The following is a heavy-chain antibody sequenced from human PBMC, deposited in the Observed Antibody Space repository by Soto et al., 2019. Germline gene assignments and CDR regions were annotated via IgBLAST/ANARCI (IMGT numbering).Heavy chain of an antibody. CDR1: GFICSSYD. V-gene: IGHV3-23*01. J-gene: IGHJ4*02. D-gene: IGHD6-19*01. Sequence: GGSLRLSCAVSGFICSSYDMSWVRQAPGKGPEGVSTILVGGSTHYEDSVKGRFTISRDTSKNSLYLQMNSLRDEDTAVYYCARDPLEGGIAVAGLDYWGQGTLVTVSS. CDR3: ARDPLEGGIAVAGLDY. CDR2: ILVGGST.